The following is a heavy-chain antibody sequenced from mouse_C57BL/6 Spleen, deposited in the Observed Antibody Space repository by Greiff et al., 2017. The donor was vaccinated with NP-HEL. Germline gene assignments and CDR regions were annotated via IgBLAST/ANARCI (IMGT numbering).Heavy chain of an antibody. CDR2: ISGGGGNT. Sequence: EVMLVESGGGLVKPGGSLKLSCAASGFTFSSYTMSWVRQTPEKGLEWVATISGGGGNTYYPDSVKGRFTISRDNAKNTLYMQMSSLRSEDTALYYCATRYYYGSSYAMDYWGQGTSVTVSS. V-gene: IGHV5-9*01. CDR1: GFTFSSYT. D-gene: IGHD1-1*01. J-gene: IGHJ4*01. CDR3: ATRYYYGSSYAMDY.